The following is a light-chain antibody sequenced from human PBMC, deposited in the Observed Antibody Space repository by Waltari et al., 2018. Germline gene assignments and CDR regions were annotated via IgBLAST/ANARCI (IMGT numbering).Light chain of an antibody. CDR1: QRISSY. J-gene: IGKJ1*01. V-gene: IGKV1-39*01. Sequence: DIQMTQSPSSLSASVGDRVTITFRASQRISSYLDWYQQKPGKAPKLLIYAASSLQSGVPSRFSGSGSGTDFTLTISSLQPEDFATYYCQQSYSTRWTFGQGTKVEIK. CDR2: AAS. CDR3: QQSYSTRWT.